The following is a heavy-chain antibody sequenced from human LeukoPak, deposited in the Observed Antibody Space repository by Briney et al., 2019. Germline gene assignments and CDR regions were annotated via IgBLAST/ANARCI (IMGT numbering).Heavy chain of an antibody. V-gene: IGHV3-30*02. CDR2: IRYDGSIK. CDR1: GFTFNSYG. J-gene: IGHJ4*02. Sequence: GESLRLSCAAAGFTFNSYGMHWVRQAPGKGLEWVAFIRYDGSIKYYADSVKGRFTISRDNSEKRPYLQMNSLRAEDTALYYCAKDQVGELRYGVVGYRGQGALVTVSS. D-gene: IGHD3-10*01. CDR3: AKDQVGELRYGVVGY.